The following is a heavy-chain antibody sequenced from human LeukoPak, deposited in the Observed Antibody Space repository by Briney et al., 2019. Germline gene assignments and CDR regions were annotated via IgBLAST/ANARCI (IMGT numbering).Heavy chain of an antibody. CDR3: ARDVVVVVAATMVSDAFDI. D-gene: IGHD2-15*01. CDR1: GYTFTSYG. CDR2: ISAYNGNT. J-gene: IGHJ3*02. V-gene: IGHV1-18*01. Sequence: ASVKVSCKASGYTFTSYGISWVRQAPGQGLEWMGWISAYNGNTNYAQKLQDRVTMTTDTSTSTAYMELRSLRSDDTAVYYCARDVVVVVAATMVSDAFDIWGQGTMVTVSS.